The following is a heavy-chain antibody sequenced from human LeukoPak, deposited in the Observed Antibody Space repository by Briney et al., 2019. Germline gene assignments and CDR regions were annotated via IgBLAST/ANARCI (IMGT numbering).Heavy chain of an antibody. Sequence: SETLSLTCTVSGGSISSYYWSWIRQPAGKGLEWIGRIYTSGSTNYNPSLKSRVTISVDTSKNQFSLKLSSVTAADTAVYYCARVLRFLEWSPYYYYMDVWGKGTTVTVSS. J-gene: IGHJ6*03. V-gene: IGHV4-4*07. CDR2: IYTSGST. D-gene: IGHD3-3*01. CDR1: GGSISSYY. CDR3: ARVLRFLEWSPYYYYMDV.